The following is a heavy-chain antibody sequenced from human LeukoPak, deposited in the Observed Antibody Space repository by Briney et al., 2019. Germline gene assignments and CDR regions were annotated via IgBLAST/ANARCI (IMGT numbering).Heavy chain of an antibody. V-gene: IGHV1-69*01. Sequence: ASVKVSCKASGGTFSSYAIGWVRQAPGQGLEWMGGIIPIFGTANYAQKFQGRVTITADESTSTAYMELSSLRSEDTAVYYRAGDVDTAMVPAARYYYYMDVWGKGTTVTISS. CDR1: GGTFSSYA. D-gene: IGHD5-18*01. CDR3: AGDVDTAMVPAARYYYYMDV. CDR2: IIPIFGTA. J-gene: IGHJ6*03.